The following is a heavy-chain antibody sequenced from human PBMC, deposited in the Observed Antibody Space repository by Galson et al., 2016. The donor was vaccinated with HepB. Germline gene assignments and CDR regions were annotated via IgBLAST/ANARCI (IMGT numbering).Heavy chain of an antibody. D-gene: IGHD2-15*01. CDR1: GFPLRSYA. J-gene: IGHJ3*02. CDR3: VKDTGAVMVADSTDAFDI. V-gene: IGHV3-23*01. CDR2: ISGSGADT. Sequence: SLRLSCAASGFPLRSYAMSWVRQAPGKGLEWVSAISGSGADTYYADSVKGRFTIYRDNSKNSLYLQMNSLRAEDTAVYYCVKDTGAVMVADSTDAFDIWGQGTMVTVSS.